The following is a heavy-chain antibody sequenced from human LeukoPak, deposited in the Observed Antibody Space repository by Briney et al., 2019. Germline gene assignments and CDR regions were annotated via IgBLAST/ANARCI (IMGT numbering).Heavy chain of an antibody. J-gene: IGHJ3*02. D-gene: IGHD1-7*01. CDR2: IYYSGST. V-gene: IGHV4-31*03. Sequence: SQTLSLTCTVSGGSISSGGYYWRWIRQHPGKGLEWIVYIYYSGSTYYNPSLKSRVTISVDTSKNQFSLKLSSVTAADTAVYYCARERRTTILRDAFDIWGQGTMVTVSS. CDR1: GGSISSGGYY. CDR3: ARERRTTILRDAFDI.